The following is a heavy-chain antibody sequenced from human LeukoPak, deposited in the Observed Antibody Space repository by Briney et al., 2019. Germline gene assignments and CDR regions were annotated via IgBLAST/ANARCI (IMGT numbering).Heavy chain of an antibody. J-gene: IGHJ4*02. CDR2: IGTAGDT. Sequence: GGSLRLSCAASGFTFSDYDMHWVRQATGKGLEWVSAIGTAGDTYYTGSAKGRFTISRENAKNSLYLQMNSLRAGDTAVYYCARVAKERVGGVYYFDYWGQGTLVTVSS. V-gene: IGHV3-13*01. CDR3: ARVAKERVGGVYYFDY. D-gene: IGHD1-1*01. CDR1: GFTFSDYD.